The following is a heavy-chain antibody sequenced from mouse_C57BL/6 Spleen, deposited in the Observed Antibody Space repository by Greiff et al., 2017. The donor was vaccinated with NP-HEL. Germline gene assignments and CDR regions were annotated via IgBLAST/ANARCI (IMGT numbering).Heavy chain of an antibody. Sequence: QVQLQQSGAELVRPGASVTLSCKASGYTFTDYEMHWVKQTPVHGLEWIGAIDPETGGTAYNQKFKGKAILTADKSSSTAYMELRSLTSEDSAVYYCTRLGGITTVVGYWGQGTTLTVSS. V-gene: IGHV1-15*01. D-gene: IGHD1-1*01. CDR1: GYTFTDYE. CDR3: TRLGGITTVVGY. CDR2: IDPETGGT. J-gene: IGHJ2*01.